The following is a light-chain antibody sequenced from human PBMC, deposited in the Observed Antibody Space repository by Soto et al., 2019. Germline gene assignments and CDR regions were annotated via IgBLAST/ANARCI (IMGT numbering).Light chain of an antibody. CDR3: QQTYATPIT. CDR2: GAS. V-gene: IGKV1-39*01. Sequence: DIPMTQSPSSLSASVGYRVTITCRASHPISNYLNWYQHRPGKAPKLLIYGASTLQSGVPSRFSGSESGTDFTLTITSLQPEHCATYYCQQTYATPITFGQGTRLEIK. CDR1: HPISNY. J-gene: IGKJ5*01.